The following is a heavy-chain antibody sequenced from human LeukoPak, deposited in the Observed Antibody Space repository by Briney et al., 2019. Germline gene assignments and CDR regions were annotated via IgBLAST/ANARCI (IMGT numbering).Heavy chain of an antibody. Sequence: GGSLRLSCTVSGFTVSSNSMSRVRQAPGKGLEWVSSIYSDNTHYSDSVKGRFTISRDNSKNTLYLQMNSLRAEDTAVYYCARDDRGYSYGYAFHIWGQGTMVTVSS. J-gene: IGHJ3*02. D-gene: IGHD5-18*01. V-gene: IGHV3-53*01. CDR2: IYSDNT. CDR3: ARDDRGYSYGYAFHI. CDR1: GFTVSSNS.